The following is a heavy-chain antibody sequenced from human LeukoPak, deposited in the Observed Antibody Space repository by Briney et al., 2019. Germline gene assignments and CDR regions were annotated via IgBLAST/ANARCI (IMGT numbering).Heavy chain of an antibody. CDR2: ISPSGDIT. Sequence: GGSLRLSCAASGFTFSSHGINWVRQAPGKGLEWVSGISPSGDITYYTDSVQGRFTISRDNSKNMMYVQMNSLRAEDTAVYYCARDQRWELLGKDYMDVWGKGTTVTISS. J-gene: IGHJ6*03. CDR3: ARDQRWELLGKDYMDV. CDR1: GFTFSSHG. D-gene: IGHD1-26*01. V-gene: IGHV3-23*01.